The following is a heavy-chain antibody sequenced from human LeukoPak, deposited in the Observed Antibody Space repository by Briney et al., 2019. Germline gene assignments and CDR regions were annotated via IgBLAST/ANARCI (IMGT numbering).Heavy chain of an antibody. D-gene: IGHD3-10*01. J-gene: IGHJ4*02. CDR1: GYTFTNYW. Sequence: GESLKISCKGSGYTFTNYWIGWVRQMPGKGLEWMGIIYPDDSDTRYSPSFQGQVTISADKSISTAYLQWSGLQASDTAMYYCARDYGSGSYYYDYWGQGTLVTVSS. CDR3: ARDYGSGSYYYDY. CDR2: IYPDDSDT. V-gene: IGHV5-51*01.